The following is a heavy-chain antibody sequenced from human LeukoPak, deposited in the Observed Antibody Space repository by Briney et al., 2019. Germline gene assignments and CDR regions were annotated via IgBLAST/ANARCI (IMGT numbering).Heavy chain of an antibody. Sequence: GGSLRLSCTASGFTFSTYAMNWVRQAPGKGLEWVSGISGSGVSTYYADSVKGRFTISRDSSNNTRYLQMSSLGAEDTAVYYCARDETNYYDSSGYYPHFDHWGRGTLVTVSS. V-gene: IGHV3-23*01. CDR1: GFTFSTYA. CDR2: ISGSGVST. CDR3: ARDETNYYDSSGYYPHFDH. J-gene: IGHJ4*02. D-gene: IGHD3-22*01.